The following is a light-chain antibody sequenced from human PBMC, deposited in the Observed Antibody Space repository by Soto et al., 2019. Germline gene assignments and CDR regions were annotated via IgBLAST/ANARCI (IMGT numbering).Light chain of an antibody. Sequence: ENVLTQSPGTLSLSPGERATLSCRASQSVSSSYLNWYQQKRGQAPRLLIYGVSRRATDIPDRFSGSGSGTDFTLTISRLEPEAFAVYYCQQYDSSPVTFGQGTKLEIK. CDR3: QQYDSSPVT. J-gene: IGKJ2*01. CDR1: QSVSSSY. CDR2: GVS. V-gene: IGKV3-20*01.